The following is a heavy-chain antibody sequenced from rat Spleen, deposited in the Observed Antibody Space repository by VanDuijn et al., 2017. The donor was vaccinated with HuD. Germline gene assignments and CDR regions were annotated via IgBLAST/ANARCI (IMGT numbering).Heavy chain of an antibody. J-gene: IGHJ2*01. Sequence: EVQLVETGGGLVQPGRSLKLSCAASGFAFSNYGMAWVRQTPTKGLEWVATIIYDGSSTYYRDSVKGRFTISRDNAESTLYLQMNSLRSEDTAIYYCTRNWDYWGQGVMVTVSS. V-gene: IGHV5-29*01. CDR1: GFAFSNYG. D-gene: IGHD3-6*01. CDR3: TRNWDY. CDR2: IIYDGSST.